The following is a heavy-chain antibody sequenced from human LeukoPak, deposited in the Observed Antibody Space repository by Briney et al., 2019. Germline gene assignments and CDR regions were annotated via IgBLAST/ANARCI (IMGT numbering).Heavy chain of an antibody. CDR2: INHSGST. CDR3: ASRYDFGDY. D-gene: IGHD3-3*01. J-gene: IGHJ4*02. V-gene: IGHV4-34*09. CDR1: GGSFSGYY. Sequence: SETLSLTCAVYGGSFSGYYWSWIRQPPGKGLEWIGEINHSGSTYYNPSLKSRVTISVDTSKNQFSLKLSSVTAADTAVYYCASRYDFGDYWGQGTLVTVSS.